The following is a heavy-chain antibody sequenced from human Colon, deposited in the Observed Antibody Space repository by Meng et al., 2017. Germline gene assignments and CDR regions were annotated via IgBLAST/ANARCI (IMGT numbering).Heavy chain of an antibody. V-gene: IGHV4-4*02. CDR2: ISQSGTT. Sequence: QVSLPGSGPGLVSPSGTLSLPCAFSSGSISSSNWWSWVRQPPGKGLEWIGEISQSGTTYYNPSLKSRVTITGDWSKNQFSLNLNSVTAADTALYYCVRQGMTSYSWGYWGQGTLVTVSS. CDR3: VRQGMTSYSWGY. CDR1: SGSISSSNW. J-gene: IGHJ4*02. D-gene: IGHD3-9*01.